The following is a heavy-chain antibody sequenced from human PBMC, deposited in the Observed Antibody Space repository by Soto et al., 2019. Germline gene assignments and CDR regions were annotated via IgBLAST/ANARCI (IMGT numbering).Heavy chain of an antibody. V-gene: IGHV3-21*01. Sequence: EVQLVESGGGLVKPGGSLRLSCAASGFTFSSYSMNWVRQAPGKGLEWVSSISSSSSYIYYADSVKGRFTISRDNAKNSLYLQMNSLRAEDTAVYYCARDQGGSYSSEYFQHWGQGTLVTVSS. J-gene: IGHJ1*01. D-gene: IGHD1-26*01. CDR3: ARDQGGSYSSEYFQH. CDR1: GFTFSSYS. CDR2: ISSSSSYI.